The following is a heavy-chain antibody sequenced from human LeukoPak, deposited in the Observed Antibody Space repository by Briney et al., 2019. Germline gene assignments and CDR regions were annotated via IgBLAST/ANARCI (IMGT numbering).Heavy chain of an antibody. Sequence: SETLSLTCTVSGGSISSSSYYWGWIRQPPGKGLEWIGSIYYSGSTYYNPSLKSRVTISVDTSKNQFSLKLSSVTAADTAVYYCASSGYSYGQYYYYMDVWGKGTTVTVSS. D-gene: IGHD5-18*01. CDR3: ASSGYSYGQYYYYMDV. CDR2: IYYSGST. V-gene: IGHV4-39*07. CDR1: GGSISSSSYY. J-gene: IGHJ6*03.